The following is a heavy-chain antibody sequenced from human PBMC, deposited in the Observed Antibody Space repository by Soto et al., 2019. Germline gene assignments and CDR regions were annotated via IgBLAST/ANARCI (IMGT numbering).Heavy chain of an antibody. Sequence: GGSLRLSCEASGFTLTTYTMNWVRQASGKGLEWVSSITSSSGHIYYADSVKGRFTISRDNARNSLYLQMNSLRAEDTAVYYCVSERGLSSFYGMDVWGQGTPVTVSS. J-gene: IGHJ6*02. CDR3: VSERGLSSFYGMDV. D-gene: IGHD3-10*01. CDR1: GFTLTTYT. CDR2: ITSSSGHI. V-gene: IGHV3-21*01.